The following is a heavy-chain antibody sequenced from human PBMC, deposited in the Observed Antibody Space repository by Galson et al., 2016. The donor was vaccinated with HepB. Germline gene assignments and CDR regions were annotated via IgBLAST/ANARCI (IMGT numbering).Heavy chain of an antibody. CDR1: GLTFSGYI. D-gene: IGHD1-1*01. Sequence: SLRLSCAASGLTFSGYIMSWVRQAPGKRLEWVAAISGSGYDTYYTDPAKGRFTISKDKSKNTVYLHMNNLRAEDTAIYYCAKLMGDWGDRSTGFVDYWGQGTLVTVSS. CDR2: ISGSGYDT. CDR3: AKLMGDWGDRSTGFVDY. J-gene: IGHJ4*02. V-gene: IGHV3-23*01.